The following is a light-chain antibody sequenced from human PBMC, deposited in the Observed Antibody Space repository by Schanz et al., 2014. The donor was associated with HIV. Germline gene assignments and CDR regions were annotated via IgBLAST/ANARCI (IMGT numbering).Light chain of an antibody. Sequence: EIVLTQSPGTLSLSPGERATLSCRASQSVSSSYLAWYQQKPGQAPRLLIYGASNRATGIPDRFSGSGSGTDFTLTINRMEPEDYAVYYCQQYGSPPWTFGQGTKVEVK. CDR2: GAS. V-gene: IGKV3-20*01. J-gene: IGKJ1*01. CDR3: QQYGSPPWT. CDR1: QSVSSSY.